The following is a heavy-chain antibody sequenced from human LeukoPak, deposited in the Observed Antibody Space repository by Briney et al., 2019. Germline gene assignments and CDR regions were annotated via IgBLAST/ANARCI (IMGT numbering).Heavy chain of an antibody. Sequence: PGGSLRLSCAASAFTFSNYWMSWVRQAPGKGLEWVANIKEDGSEINYVDSVKGRFTISRDNAKNSLYLQMNSLTVDDIAVYYCARDRGYSSFDYWGQGTLVTVSS. CDR2: IKEDGSEI. J-gene: IGHJ4*02. CDR1: AFTFSNYW. CDR3: ARDRGYSSFDY. D-gene: IGHD4-23*01. V-gene: IGHV3-7*01.